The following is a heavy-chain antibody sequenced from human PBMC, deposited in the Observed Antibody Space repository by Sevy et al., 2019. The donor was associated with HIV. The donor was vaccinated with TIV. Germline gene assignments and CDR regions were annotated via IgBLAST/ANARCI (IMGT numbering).Heavy chain of an antibody. Sequence: GGSLRLSCAASGCTFTNTWMSWVRQAPGQGLEWVGRIKSKTDGGTGDYASRGKGKFSISRDDSKNTLYLHMNSLKPEDTAVYDCTTGDHYNRHGYMRPYFFDSWGQGNLVTVSS. CDR2: IKSKTDGGTG. V-gene: IGHV3-15*01. D-gene: IGHD5-18*01. CDR3: TTGDHYNRHGYMRPYFFDS. CDR1: GCTFTNTW. J-gene: IGHJ4*02.